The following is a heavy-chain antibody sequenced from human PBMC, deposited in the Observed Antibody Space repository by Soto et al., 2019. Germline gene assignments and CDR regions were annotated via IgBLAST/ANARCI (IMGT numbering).Heavy chain of an antibody. CDR3: ARGSDSYGPEYYYYYYGMDV. CDR2: INPNSGGT. CDR1: GYTFTGYY. V-gene: IGHV1-2*02. D-gene: IGHD5-18*01. Sequence: ASVKVSCKASGYTFTGYYMHWVRQAPGQGLEWMGWINPNSGGTNYAQKFQGRVTMTRDTSISTAYMELSRLRSDDTAVYYCARGSDSYGPEYYYYYYGMDVWGQGTTVTVSS. J-gene: IGHJ6*02.